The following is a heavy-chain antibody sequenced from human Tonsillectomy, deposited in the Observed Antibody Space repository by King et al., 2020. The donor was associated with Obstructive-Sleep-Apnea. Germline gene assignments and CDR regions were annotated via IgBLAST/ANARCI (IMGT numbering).Heavy chain of an antibody. CDR1: GYSFTSYW. CDR2: IDPSDSYT. J-gene: IGHJ4*02. Sequence: VQLVESGAEVKKPGESLRISCKGSGYSFTSYWISWVRQMPGKGLEWMGRIDPSDSYTNYSPSFQGHVTISADKSIITAYLQWSSLKASDTAMYYCASTQVGTTPSYFDYWGQGTLVTVSS. D-gene: IGHD1-26*01. V-gene: IGHV5-10-1*01. CDR3: ASTQVGTTPSYFDY.